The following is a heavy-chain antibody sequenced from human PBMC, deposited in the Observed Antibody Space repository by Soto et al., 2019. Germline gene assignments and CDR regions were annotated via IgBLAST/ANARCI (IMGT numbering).Heavy chain of an antibody. CDR1: GGSISSYY. Sequence: SETLSLTCTVSGGSISSYYWSWIRQPPGKGLEWIGYIYYSWSTNYNPSLKSRVTISVDTSKNQFSLKLSSVTAADTAVYYCARGWVDCSSTSCYGYYYYYMDVWGKGTTVTVSS. V-gene: IGHV4-59*01. CDR2: IYYSWST. CDR3: ARGWVDCSSTSCYGYYYYYMDV. D-gene: IGHD2-2*01. J-gene: IGHJ6*03.